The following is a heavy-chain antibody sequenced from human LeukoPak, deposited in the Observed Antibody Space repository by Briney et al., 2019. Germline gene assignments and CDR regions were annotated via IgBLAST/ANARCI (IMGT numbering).Heavy chain of an antibody. Sequence: SETLSLTCTVSGGSISSYYWSWIRQPPGKGLEWIGYIYYSGSTNYNPSLKSRVTISVDTSKNQFSLKLSSVTAADTAVYYCASSKVRSTFDYWGQGTLVTVSS. V-gene: IGHV4-59*01. CDR2: IYYSGST. CDR1: GGSISSYY. J-gene: IGHJ4*02. CDR3: ASSKVRSTFDY.